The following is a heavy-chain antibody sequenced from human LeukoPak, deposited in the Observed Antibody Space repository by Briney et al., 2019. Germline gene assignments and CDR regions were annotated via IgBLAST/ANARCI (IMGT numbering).Heavy chain of an antibody. CDR1: GGSISSGDYY. J-gene: IGHJ6*03. CDR2: IYYSGST. Sequence: PSETLSLTCAVSGGSISSGDYYWSWIRQPPGKGLEWIGYIYYSGSTYYNPSLKSRVTVSVDTSKNQFSLKLSSVTAADTAVYYCARGRSNYYYMDVWGKGTTVTVSS. CDR3: ARGRSNYYYMDV. D-gene: IGHD1-26*01. V-gene: IGHV4-30-4*08.